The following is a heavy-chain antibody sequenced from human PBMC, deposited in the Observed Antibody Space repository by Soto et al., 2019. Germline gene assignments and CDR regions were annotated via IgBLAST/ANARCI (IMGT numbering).Heavy chain of an antibody. V-gene: IGHV4-39*01. Sequence: QLQLQESGPGLVKPSETLSLTCTVSGGSISSSSYYWGWIRQPPGKGLEWIGSIYYSGSTYYNPSLKSPGTISVNTAKDQFPLKPGSVTAANTAVDYRRVWDGDASFYYYYGMDVRGQGTTVTVSS. D-gene: IGHD4-17*01. CDR1: GGSISSSSYY. J-gene: IGHJ6*01. CDR3: RVWDGDASFYYYYGMDV. CDR2: IYYSGST.